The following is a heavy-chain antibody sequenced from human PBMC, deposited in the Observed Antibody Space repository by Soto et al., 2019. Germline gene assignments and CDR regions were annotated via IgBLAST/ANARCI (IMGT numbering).Heavy chain of an antibody. J-gene: IGHJ4*02. CDR3: AKIDGYFDY. CDR2: ITGNGGTT. CDR1: GFTFINTV. D-gene: IGHD3-22*01. V-gene: IGHV3-23*01. Sequence: GGSLRLSCAGSGFTFINTVMSWVRQAPGQGLEWVSAITGNGGTTYYADSVKGRFTISRDDSKSTLYLQMNSLRAEDTAVYYCAKIDGYFDYWGEGTVVTV.